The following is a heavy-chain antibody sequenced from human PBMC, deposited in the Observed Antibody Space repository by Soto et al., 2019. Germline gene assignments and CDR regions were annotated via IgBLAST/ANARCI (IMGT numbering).Heavy chain of an antibody. CDR2: IYPGDSDT. CDR3: ARHGYFDWLSQDQYYFDY. D-gene: IGHD3-9*01. V-gene: IGHV5-51*01. J-gene: IGHJ4*02. Sequence: GESLKISCKGSGYSFTSYWIGWVRQMPGKGLEWMGIIYPGDSDTRYSPSFQGQVTISADKSISTAYLQWSSLKASDTAMYYCARHGYFDWLSQDQYYFDYWGQGTLVTVSS. CDR1: GYSFTSYW.